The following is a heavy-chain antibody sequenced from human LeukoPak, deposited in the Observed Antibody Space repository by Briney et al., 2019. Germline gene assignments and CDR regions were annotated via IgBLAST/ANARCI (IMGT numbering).Heavy chain of an antibody. D-gene: IGHD3-22*01. Sequence: GRSLRLSCAASGFTFSSCSMNWVRQAPGKGLEWVSSISSSSSYIYYADSVKGRFTISRDNAKNSLYLQMNSLRAEDTAVYYCARSNHYYDSSGYFRWGQGTLVTVSS. V-gene: IGHV3-21*01. J-gene: IGHJ4*02. CDR1: GFTFSSCS. CDR2: ISSSSSYI. CDR3: ARSNHYYDSSGYFR.